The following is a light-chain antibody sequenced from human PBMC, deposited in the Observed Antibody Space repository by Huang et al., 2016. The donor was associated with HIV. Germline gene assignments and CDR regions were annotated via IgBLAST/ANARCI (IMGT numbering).Light chain of an antibody. V-gene: IGKV1-33*01. J-gene: IGKJ5*01. CDR1: QDINNS. CDR2: DVS. CDR3: QHYNGYPLT. Sequence: DIQMTQSPSSLSASVGDRVTITCQASQDINNSLNWYQKRTGRAPKRLVYDVSIWDTGVPSRFSGSGSGTDFTFTISGLEPKDVATYYCQHYNGYPLTFGQGTR.